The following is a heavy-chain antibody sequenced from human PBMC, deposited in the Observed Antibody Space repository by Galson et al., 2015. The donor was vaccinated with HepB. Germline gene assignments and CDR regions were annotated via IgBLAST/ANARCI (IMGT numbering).Heavy chain of an antibody. CDR2: IYYDGRT. D-gene: IGHD5-24*01. CDR3: ARWEHGFNVRDVYDI. V-gene: IGHV4-39*01. J-gene: IGHJ3*02. CDR1: GASISSGPYY. Sequence: SETLSLTCTVSGASISSGPYYWGWIRQPPGKGLEWIGNIYYDGRTDYSPSLKSRVTISVDTSKSQFTLWLSSLTAADTAVYFCARWEHGFNVRDVYDIWGQGTMVTVSS.